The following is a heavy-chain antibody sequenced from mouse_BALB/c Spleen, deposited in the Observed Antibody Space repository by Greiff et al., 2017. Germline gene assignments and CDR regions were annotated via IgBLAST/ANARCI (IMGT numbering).Heavy chain of an antibody. CDR1: GFSLTSYG. V-gene: IGHV2-5-1*01. D-gene: IGHD2-3*01. Sequence: VKLVESGPSLVQPSQSLSITCTVSGFSLTSYGVHWVRQSPGKGLEWLGVIWRGGSTDYNAAFMSRLSITKDNSKSQVFFKMNSLQADDTAIYYCAKNDGYYYAMDYWGQGTSVTVSS. CDR2: IWRGGST. J-gene: IGHJ4*01. CDR3: AKNDGYYYAMDY.